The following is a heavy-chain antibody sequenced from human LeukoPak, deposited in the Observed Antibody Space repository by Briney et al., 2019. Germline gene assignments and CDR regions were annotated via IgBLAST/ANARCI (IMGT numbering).Heavy chain of an antibody. D-gene: IGHD6-19*01. CDR2: IYYSGSS. CDR1: GGSISSGGYY. J-gene: IGHJ4*02. Sequence: SETLSLTCTVSGGSISSGGYYWTWIRQPPGKGLEWIGYIYYSGSSNYNPSLKSRVSISVDTSKNQFSLKLSSVTAADTAVYFCAREVVAVAGSYFDSWGQGTLVTVSS. CDR3: AREVVAVAGSYFDS. V-gene: IGHV4-61*08.